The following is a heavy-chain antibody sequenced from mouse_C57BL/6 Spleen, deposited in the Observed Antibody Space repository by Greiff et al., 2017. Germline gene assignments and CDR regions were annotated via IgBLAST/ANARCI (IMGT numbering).Heavy chain of an antibody. CDR2: ISSGGSYT. CDR3: ARDWDGGYFDV. D-gene: IGHD4-1*01. V-gene: IGHV5-6*01. Sequence: EVKVVESGGDLVKPGGSLKLSCAASGFTFSSYGMSWVRQTPDKRLEWVATISSGGSYTYYPDSVKGRFTISRDNAKNTLYLQMSSLKSEDTAMYYCARDWDGGYFDVWGTGTTVTVSS. J-gene: IGHJ1*03. CDR1: GFTFSSYG.